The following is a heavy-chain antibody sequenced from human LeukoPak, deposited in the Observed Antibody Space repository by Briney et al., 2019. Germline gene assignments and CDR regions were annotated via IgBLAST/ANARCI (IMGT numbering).Heavy chain of an antibody. CDR2: INAGNGNT. J-gene: IGHJ5*02. Sequence: ASVKVSCKASGYTFTSYDINWVRQATGQGLEWMGWINAGNGNTKYSQEFQGRVTITRDTSASTAYMELSSLRSEDMAVYYCARELAEGYCSGGSCYRARWFDPWGQGTLVTVSS. V-gene: IGHV1-3*03. D-gene: IGHD2-15*01. CDR1: GYTFTSYD. CDR3: ARELAEGYCSGGSCYRARWFDP.